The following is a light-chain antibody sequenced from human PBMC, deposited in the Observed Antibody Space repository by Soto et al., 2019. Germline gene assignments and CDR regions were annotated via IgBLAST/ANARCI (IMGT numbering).Light chain of an antibody. CDR3: CSFASGATVV. CDR1: SSDVGGYNL. J-gene: IGLJ3*02. CDR2: EAN. V-gene: IGLV2-23*02. Sequence: QSALTQPASVSGSPGQSITISCTGTSSDVGGYNLVSWYQQHPGKAPKLIIYEANKRPSGVSDRFSASRSGNTASLTISSLHPEDEADYSCCSFASGATVVFGGGTKLTVL.